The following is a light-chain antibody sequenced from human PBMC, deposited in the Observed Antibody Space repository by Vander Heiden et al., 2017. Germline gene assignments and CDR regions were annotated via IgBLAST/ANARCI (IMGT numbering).Light chain of an antibody. CDR2: GAS. CDR1: QSVSSSY. J-gene: IGKJ1*01. V-gene: IGKV3-20*01. CDR3: QQYGSSPQT. Sequence: EIVSTHSSGTLSLSPGERATLSCRASQSVSSSYLAWYQQKPGQAPRLLIYGASSRATGIPDRFSGSGSGTDFTLTISRLEPEDFAVYYCQQYGSSPQTFGQGTKVEIK.